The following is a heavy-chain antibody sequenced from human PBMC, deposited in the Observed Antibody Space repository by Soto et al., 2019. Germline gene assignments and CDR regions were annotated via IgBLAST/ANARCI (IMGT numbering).Heavy chain of an antibody. J-gene: IGHJ4*02. D-gene: IGHD3-10*01. Sequence: QVQLVQSGAEVKKPGASVKVSCKASGYTFTSYDINWVRQATGQGPEWMGWMNPNSGNTGYAQKFQGSVTTTRNTSISTAYMELSSLRSEDTAVYYCARRDQAFGKYYFDYWGQGTLVTVSS. CDR2: MNPNSGNT. V-gene: IGHV1-8*01. CDR1: GYTFTSYD. CDR3: ARRDQAFGKYYFDY.